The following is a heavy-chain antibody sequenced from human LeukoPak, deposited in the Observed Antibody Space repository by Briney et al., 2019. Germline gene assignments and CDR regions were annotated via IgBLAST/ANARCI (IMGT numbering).Heavy chain of an antibody. V-gene: IGHV3-48*03. Sequence: GGSLRLSCAASGFTFSSYERNWVRQAPGKGLEWVSYISSSGSTIYYADSVKGRFTISRDNAKNSLYLQMNSLRAEDTAVYYCARDRYISSPYYYYYYMDVWGKGTTVTVSS. CDR3: ARDRYISSPYYYYYYMDV. J-gene: IGHJ6*03. CDR1: GFTFSSYE. D-gene: IGHD6-6*01. CDR2: ISSSGSTI.